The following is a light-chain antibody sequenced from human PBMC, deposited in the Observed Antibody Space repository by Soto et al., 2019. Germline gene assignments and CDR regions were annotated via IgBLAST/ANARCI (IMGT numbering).Light chain of an antibody. V-gene: IGKV3D-20*02. CDR1: QSVSNTY. CDR3: QQRSNWPVT. Sequence: EIVLTQSPGTLSLSPGERATLSCRASQSVSNTYLAWYQQKPGQAPRLLIYDASSRATGIPDRFSGSGPGTDFTLTISSLEPEDFAVYYCQQRSNWPVTFGQGTKVDIK. CDR2: DAS. J-gene: IGKJ1*01.